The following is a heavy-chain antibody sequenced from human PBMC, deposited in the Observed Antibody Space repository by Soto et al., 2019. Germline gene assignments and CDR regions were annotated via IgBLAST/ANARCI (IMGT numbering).Heavy chain of an antibody. J-gene: IGHJ5*02. CDR3: ARDNSQNYGTPAASSWLHP. D-gene: IGHD2-15*01. CDR2: INPSGDSR. Sequence: GASVKVSCKASGFSFSDYFMHWVRQAPGQGLEWMGIINPSGDSRNYAQKFQGRVTITRDTSTSTVYMDLSSLRYEDTAVYYCARDNSQNYGTPAASSWLHPCGQGPPVTVSS. V-gene: IGHV1-46*01. CDR1: GFSFSDYF.